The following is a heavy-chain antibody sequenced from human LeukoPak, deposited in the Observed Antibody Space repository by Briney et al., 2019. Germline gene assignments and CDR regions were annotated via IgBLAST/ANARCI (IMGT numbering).Heavy chain of an antibody. J-gene: IGHJ4*02. CDR2: IKSKANSYAT. Sequence: GGSLRLSCAASGFTFTNAWMNWVRQAPGKGLEWVGRIKSKANSYATAYAASVKGRFTISRDDSKNTAYLQMNSLKTEDTAVYYCTREYCSSTSCYNYWGQGTLVTVSS. CDR1: GFTFTNAW. CDR3: TREYCSSTSCYNY. V-gene: IGHV3-73*01. D-gene: IGHD2-2*02.